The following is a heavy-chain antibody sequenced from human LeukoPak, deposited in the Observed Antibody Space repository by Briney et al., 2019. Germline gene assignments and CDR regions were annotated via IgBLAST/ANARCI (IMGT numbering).Heavy chain of an antibody. CDR3: ASDPGITIFGVVIGGAFDY. CDR1: GFTFSSYS. V-gene: IGHV3-21*01. Sequence: PGGSLRLSCAASGFTFSSYSMNWVRQAPGKGLEWVSSISSSSSYLYYADSVKGRFTISRDNAKNSLYLQMNSLRAEDTAVYYCASDPGITIFGVVIGGAFDYWGQGTLVTVSS. D-gene: IGHD3-3*01. J-gene: IGHJ4*02. CDR2: ISSSSSYL.